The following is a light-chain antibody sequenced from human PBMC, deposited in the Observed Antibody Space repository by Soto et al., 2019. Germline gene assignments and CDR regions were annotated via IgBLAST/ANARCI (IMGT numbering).Light chain of an antibody. CDR2: DAS. V-gene: IGKV1-39*01. Sequence: DIQLTQSPSSLSASVGDKVTITCRASQSIRSYLNWVQQKPGKAPKLLIYDASSLQTGVPSRFSGSGSGTDFSLTISSLRPEDSATYYCLQGYNTFWTFGQGTKVDIK. CDR1: QSIRSY. J-gene: IGKJ1*01. CDR3: LQGYNTFWT.